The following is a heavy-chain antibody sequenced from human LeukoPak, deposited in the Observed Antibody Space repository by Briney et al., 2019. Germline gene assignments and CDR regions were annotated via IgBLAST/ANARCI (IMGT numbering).Heavy chain of an antibody. CDR3: ARDSRNYYYMDV. CDR1: GFTFSSYW. Sequence: GGSLRLSCAASGFTFSSYWMHWVRQAPGKGLVWVSRINSDGSSTSYADSVKGRFTISRGNAKNTLYLQMNSLRAEDTAVYYCARDSRNYYYMDVWGKGTTVTVSS. CDR2: INSDGSST. J-gene: IGHJ6*03. D-gene: IGHD1-1*01. V-gene: IGHV3-74*01.